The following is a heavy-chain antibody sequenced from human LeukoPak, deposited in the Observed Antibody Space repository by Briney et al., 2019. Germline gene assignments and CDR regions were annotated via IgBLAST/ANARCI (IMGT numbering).Heavy chain of an antibody. J-gene: IGHJ3*02. CDR1: GGSISSGSYY. D-gene: IGHD1-1*01. Sequence: SETLSLTCTVSGGSISSGSYYWSWIRQPAGKGLEWIGRIYTSGSTNYNPSLKSRVTISVDTSKNQFSLKLSSVTAADTAVYYCARDRVQLERREDAFDIWGQGTMVTVSS. V-gene: IGHV4-61*02. CDR2: IYTSGST. CDR3: ARDRVQLERREDAFDI.